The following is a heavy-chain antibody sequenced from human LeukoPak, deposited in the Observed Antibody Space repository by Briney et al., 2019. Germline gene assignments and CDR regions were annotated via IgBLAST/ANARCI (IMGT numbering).Heavy chain of an antibody. CDR1: GGSISSNSYY. V-gene: IGHV4-61*02. D-gene: IGHD3-10*01. CDR3: ARDLWGYGSGRQTGYYYYYMDV. Sequence: SETLSLTCTVSGGSISSNSYYWSWIRQPAGKGLEWIGRIYTSGSTNYNPSLKSRVTMSVDTSKNQFSLKLSSVTAADTAVYYCARDLWGYGSGRQTGYYYYYMDVWGKGTTVTISS. J-gene: IGHJ6*03. CDR2: IYTSGST.